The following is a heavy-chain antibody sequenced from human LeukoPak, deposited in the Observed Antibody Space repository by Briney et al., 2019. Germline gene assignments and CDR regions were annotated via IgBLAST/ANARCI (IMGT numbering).Heavy chain of an antibody. V-gene: IGHV3-30*01. D-gene: IGHD2-2*01. CDR2: ISYDGSNK. J-gene: IGHJ4*02. CDR1: GFTFSSYA. CDR3: ARGQDIVVVPAADIAAAGTDYEWYFDY. Sequence: PGRSLRLSCAASGFTFSSYAMHWVRQAPGKGLEWVAVISYDGSNKYYADSVKVRFTISGDNSKNTLYLQMNSLRAEDTAVYYCARGQDIVVVPAADIAAAGTDYEWYFDYWGQGTLVTVSS.